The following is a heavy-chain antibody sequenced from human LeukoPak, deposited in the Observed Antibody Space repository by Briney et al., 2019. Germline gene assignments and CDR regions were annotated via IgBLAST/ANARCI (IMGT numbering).Heavy chain of an antibody. Sequence: ASVKVSCKASGDSFTSNYIHWVRQAPGQGLEWMGMIYPRDGSTSYAQKFQGRVTVTRDTSTSTVHMELSGLRSEDTAVYYCARDQEAFDYWGQGTLVTVSS. CDR1: GDSFTSNY. V-gene: IGHV1-46*01. J-gene: IGHJ4*02. CDR3: ARDQEAFDY. CDR2: IYPRDGST.